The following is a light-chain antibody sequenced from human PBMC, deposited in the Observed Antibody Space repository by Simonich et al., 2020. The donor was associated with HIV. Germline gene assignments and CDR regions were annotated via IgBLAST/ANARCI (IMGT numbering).Light chain of an antibody. J-gene: IGKJ2*01. V-gene: IGKV3-15*01. CDR3: QQSNYTPYT. CDR1: QSLSSS. Sequence: EIVMTQSPATLSVSPGERATLSCRASQSLSSSLAWYQQKPGQAPRLLIYDASTRATGIPARFSGSGSGTEFTLTISTMQSEDFAVYYCQQSNYTPYTFGQGTKLELK. CDR2: DAS.